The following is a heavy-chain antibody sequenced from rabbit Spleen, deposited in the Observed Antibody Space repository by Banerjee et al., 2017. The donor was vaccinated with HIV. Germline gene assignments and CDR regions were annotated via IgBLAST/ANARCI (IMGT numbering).Heavy chain of an antibody. CDR2: INAATGKP. D-gene: IGHD1-1*01. Sequence: QEQLVESGGGLVQPTGSLTLTCKASGFSFGDRDVMCWVRQAPGKGLEWIACINAATGKPVYATWAKGRFTISRTSSTTVTLRMTSLTAADRAAYFCARGDTGSRHSPFNLWGQGTLVTVS. V-gene: IGHV1S45*01. CDR3: ARGDTGSRHSPFNL. CDR1: GFSFGDRDV. J-gene: IGHJ4*01.